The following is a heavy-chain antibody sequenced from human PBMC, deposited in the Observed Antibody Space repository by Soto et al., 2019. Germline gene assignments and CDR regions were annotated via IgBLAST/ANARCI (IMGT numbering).Heavy chain of an antibody. CDR2: ISASGNSP. CDR1: GFTFSSYA. Sequence: EVQLLESGGGLVQPGGSLRLSCAASGFTFSSYAMSWVRQAPGKGLEWVSSISASGNSPYYADSVKGRFTISRDNSKNTLYLQMNSLRAEDTAVYYCAKDHSTVVVVVLGWFDPWGLGTLVTVSS. CDR3: AKDHSTVVVVVLGWFDP. D-gene: IGHD2-15*01. J-gene: IGHJ5*02. V-gene: IGHV3-23*01.